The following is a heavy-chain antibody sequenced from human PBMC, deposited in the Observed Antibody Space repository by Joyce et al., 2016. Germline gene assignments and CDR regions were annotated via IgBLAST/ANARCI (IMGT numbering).Heavy chain of an antibody. CDR3: VVVVATNSNFEV. CDR2: INPNNGDT. J-gene: IGHJ3*01. D-gene: IGHD2-15*01. Sequence: EQLVQSGAEVKQPGASVKVSCQASGYTFTTCYLHWVRQAPGQGLEWMGWINPNNGDTNSAQKLQVRVTMTRATSSSTAFMELRRLTSDDTGVYFCVVVVATNSNFEVWGQGTMVTVSS. CDR1: GYTFTTCY. V-gene: IGHV1-2*02.